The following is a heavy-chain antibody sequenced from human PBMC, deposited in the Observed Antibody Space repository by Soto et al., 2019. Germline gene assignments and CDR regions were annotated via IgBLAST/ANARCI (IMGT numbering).Heavy chain of an antibody. V-gene: IGHV2-5*01. CDR2: IYWSDEK. CDR3: AHRRGADYKGCFHY. D-gene: IGHD4-4*01. J-gene: IGHJ4*02. Sequence: QITLKESGPTLVKPTQTLTLTCTFYGVSLSTSGVGVGWIRQPPGKALEWLALIYWSDEKRYSPSLSSRLTITKDTSKNQVVLTMTNMDPVDTATYYCAHRRGADYKGCFHYWGQGTLVTVSS. CDR1: GVSLSTSGVG.